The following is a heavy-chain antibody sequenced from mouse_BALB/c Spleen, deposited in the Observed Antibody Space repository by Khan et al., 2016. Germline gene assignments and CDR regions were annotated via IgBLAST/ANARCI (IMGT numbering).Heavy chain of an antibody. CDR1: GYTFTKFW. J-gene: IGHJ4*01. CDR2: IAPSNSET. CDR3: SRGSNAMDC. V-gene: IGHV1S127*01. Sequence: QVRLQQSGPELVRPGASVKMSCKASGYTFTKFWMHWVIQRPGQGLEWIGMIAPSNSETRLDQKFKDKATLNVDKSSNTAYMQLSGLTSEDSAVYYCSRGSNAMDCWGQGTSVTVSS.